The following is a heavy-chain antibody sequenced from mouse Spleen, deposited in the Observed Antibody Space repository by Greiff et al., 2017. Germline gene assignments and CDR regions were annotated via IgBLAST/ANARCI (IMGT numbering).Heavy chain of an antibody. CDR2: ISSGGGST. V-gene: IGHV5-9*01. J-gene: IGHJ2*01. Sequence: MLVESGGGLVKLGGSLKLSCAASGFTFSSFSMSWVRQTPEKRLEWVAPISSGGGSTSYPDSVKGRFTISRDNAKNTLYLQMSSLNSEDRDSYDCARDGLGRYVDYWGQGTPLTVSS. CDR1: GFTFSSFS. D-gene: IGHD4-1*01. CDR3: ARDGLGRYVDY.